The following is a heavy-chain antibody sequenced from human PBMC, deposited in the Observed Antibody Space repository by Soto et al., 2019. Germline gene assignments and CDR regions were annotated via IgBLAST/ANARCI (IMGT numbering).Heavy chain of an antibody. CDR3: ARGPKYSYGKRAGMEIDY. J-gene: IGHJ4*02. CDR2: IYYSGST. D-gene: IGHD5-18*01. V-gene: IGHV4-31*03. Sequence: SETLSLTCTVSGGSISSGGYYWSWIRQHPGKGLEWIGYIYYSGSTHYNPSLKSRVTISVDTSKNQFSLKLSSVTAADTAVYYCARGPKYSYGKRAGMEIDYWGQGALVTVSS. CDR1: GGSISSGGYY.